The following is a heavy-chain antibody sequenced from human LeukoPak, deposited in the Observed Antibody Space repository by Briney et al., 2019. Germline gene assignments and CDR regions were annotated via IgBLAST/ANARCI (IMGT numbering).Heavy chain of an antibody. CDR1: GFTFSSYS. CDR3: AREGSEMSTDY. V-gene: IGHV3-48*04. CDR2: ISSSSSTI. J-gene: IGHJ4*02. Sequence: PGGSLRLSCAASGFTFSSYSMNWVRQAPGKGLEWVSYISSSSSTIYYADSVKGRFTISRDNAKNSLYLQMNSLRAEDTAVYYCAREGSEMSTDYWGQGTLVTVSS.